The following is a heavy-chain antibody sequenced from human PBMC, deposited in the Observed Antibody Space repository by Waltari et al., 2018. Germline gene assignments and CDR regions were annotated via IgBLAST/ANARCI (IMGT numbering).Heavy chain of an antibody. CDR1: GFAFFKHG. CDR2: IWHDGSQT. CDR3: AREGISGSGEYYGMDV. D-gene: IGHD1-26*01. J-gene: IGHJ6*02. Sequence: QVHLLESGGGVVKPGTSLRLSCTVVGFAFFKHGMHWVRQAPGKGLEWVAVIWHDGSQTYYGDSVKGRFTISRDNSKNMVYLQVDSLKVEDTAVYYCAREGISGSGEYYGMDVWGQGTTVTVS. V-gene: IGHV3-33*01.